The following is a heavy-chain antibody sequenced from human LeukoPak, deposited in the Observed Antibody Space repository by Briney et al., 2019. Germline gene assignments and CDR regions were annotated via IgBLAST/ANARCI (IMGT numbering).Heavy chain of an antibody. V-gene: IGHV4-39*01. D-gene: IGHD2-2*01. CDR2: VYYSGST. CDR3: AMGIVFVPAAIRH. CDR1: GGSISSSSYY. Sequence: SETLSLTCTVSGGSISSSSYYWGWIRQPQGKELERIGSVYYSGSTYYTASLKSRVTISVDTSKNQFSLKLSSVTAADTAVYYCAMGIVFVPAAIRHWGQGDLFTVSS. J-gene: IGHJ4*02.